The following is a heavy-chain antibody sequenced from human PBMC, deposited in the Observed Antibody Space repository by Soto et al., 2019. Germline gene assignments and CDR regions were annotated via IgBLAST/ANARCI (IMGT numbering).Heavy chain of an antibody. CDR3: GRGVVVVTATYGMDV. CDR2: ISSNGGST. Sequence: EVQLVESGGGLVQPGGSLRLSCAASGFTFSSYAMHWVRQAPGKGLEYVSAISSNGGSTHYANSVKGRFTISRDNSKNTMYLQMGSLRAEDMAVYYWGRGVVVVTATYGMDVWGQGTTVTVSS. D-gene: IGHD2-15*01. V-gene: IGHV3-64*01. J-gene: IGHJ6*02. CDR1: GFTFSSYA.